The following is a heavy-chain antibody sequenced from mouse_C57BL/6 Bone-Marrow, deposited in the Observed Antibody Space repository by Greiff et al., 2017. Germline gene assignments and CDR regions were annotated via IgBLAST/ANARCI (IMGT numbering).Heavy chain of an antibody. V-gene: IGHV1-55*01. CDR2: IYPGRGST. CDR3: ARNDGYLAWFAY. Sequence: QVQLQQPGAELVKPGASVKMSCKASGYTFTSYWITWVKQRPGQGLEWIGDIYPGRGSTNYNEKFKSKATLTVDTSSSTAYMQLSSLTSEDSAVYYCARNDGYLAWFAYWGQGTLVTVSA. CDR1: GYTFTSYW. J-gene: IGHJ3*01. D-gene: IGHD2-3*01.